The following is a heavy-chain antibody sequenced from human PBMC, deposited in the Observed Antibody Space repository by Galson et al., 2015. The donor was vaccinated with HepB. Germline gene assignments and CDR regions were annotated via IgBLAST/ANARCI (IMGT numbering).Heavy chain of an antibody. CDR3: ARDEGGIAVAGNRESYWFDP. J-gene: IGHJ5*01. Sequence: SVKVSCKASGGTFSSYAISWVRQAPGQGLEWMGGIIPILGIANYAQKFQGRVTITADKSTGTAYMELSSLRSEDTAVYYCARDEGGIAVAGNRESYWFDPWGQGTLVTVPS. D-gene: IGHD6-19*01. CDR2: IIPILGIA. V-gene: IGHV1-69*10. CDR1: GGTFSSYA.